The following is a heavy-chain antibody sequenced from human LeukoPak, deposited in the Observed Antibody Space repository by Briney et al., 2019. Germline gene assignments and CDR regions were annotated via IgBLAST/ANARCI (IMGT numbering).Heavy chain of an antibody. CDR1: GFTFSSYT. Sequence: GGSLRLSCAASGFTFSSYTMNWVRQATGKGLEWVSYISSCSSAIFYADSVKGRFTISRDNAKNSLYLQMNSLRDEDTAVYFCARDPGDYWGQGTLVTVSS. CDR2: ISSCSSAI. J-gene: IGHJ4*02. V-gene: IGHV3-48*02. D-gene: IGHD3-10*01. CDR3: ARDPGDY.